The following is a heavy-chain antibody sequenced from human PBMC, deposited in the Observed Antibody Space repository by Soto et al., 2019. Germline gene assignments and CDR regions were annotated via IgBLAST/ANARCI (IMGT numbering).Heavy chain of an antibody. V-gene: IGHV3-23*01. CDR1: GFTFSRCA. D-gene: IGHD3-10*01. CDR3: AKGPRYYYGLGSDIDY. CDR2: ISGSGGDT. Sequence: GGSLRLSCAASGFTFSRCAMSWVRQAPGKGLEWVSSISGSGGDTDYADSVKGRFTISRDNSKNTLNLQMNSLRAEDTAVYYCAKGPRYYYGLGSDIDYWGQGTLVTVSS. J-gene: IGHJ4*02.